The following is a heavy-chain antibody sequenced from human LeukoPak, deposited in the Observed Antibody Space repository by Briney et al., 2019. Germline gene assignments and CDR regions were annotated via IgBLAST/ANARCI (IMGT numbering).Heavy chain of an antibody. V-gene: IGHV1-3*01. CDR3: ARDRRDSSLFDY. J-gene: IGHJ4*02. Sequence: ASVKVSCKASGYTFTSYDINWVRQATGQGLEWMGWINAGNGNTKYSQKFQGRVTITRDTSASTAYMELSSLRSEDTAVYYCARDRRDSSLFDYWGQGTLVTVSS. D-gene: IGHD6-13*01. CDR2: INAGNGNT. CDR1: GYTFTSYD.